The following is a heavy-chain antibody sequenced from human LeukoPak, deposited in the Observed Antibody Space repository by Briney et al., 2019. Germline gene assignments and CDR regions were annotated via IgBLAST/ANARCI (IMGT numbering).Heavy chain of an antibody. CDR2: IYDSGST. V-gene: IGHV4-39*07. CDR3: ARASIVVVVAATGGFDY. D-gene: IGHD2-15*01. J-gene: IGHJ4*02. CDR1: GGSIRSSYYY. Sequence: PSETLSLTCTVSGGSIRSSYYYWGWIRQPPGKGLEWIGSIYDSGSTNYNPSLKSRVTISVDTSKNQFSLKLSSVTAADTAVYYCARASIVVVVAATGGFDYWGQGTLVTVSS.